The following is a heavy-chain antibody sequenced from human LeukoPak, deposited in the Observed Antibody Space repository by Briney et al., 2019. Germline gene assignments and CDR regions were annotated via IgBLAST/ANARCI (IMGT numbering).Heavy chain of an antibody. CDR3: ARDLFPYYYDSSAPRGY. CDR2: INPNSGGT. Sequence: ASVKVSCKASGYTFSGYYVHWVRQAPGQGLEWMGWINPNSGGTNYAQKFQGRVTMTRDTSISTAYMELSRLRSDDTAVYYCARDLFPYYYDSSAPRGYWGQGTLVTVSS. J-gene: IGHJ4*02. V-gene: IGHV1-2*02. CDR1: GYTFSGYY. D-gene: IGHD3-22*01.